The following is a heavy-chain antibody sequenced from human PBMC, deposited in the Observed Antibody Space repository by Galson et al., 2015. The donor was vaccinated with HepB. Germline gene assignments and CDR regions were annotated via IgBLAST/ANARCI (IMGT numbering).Heavy chain of an antibody. D-gene: IGHD4-23*01. CDR3: ARGRGMTTVVTPYAFDI. Sequence: SVKVSCRASGGTFSSYAISWVRQAPGQGLKWMGGIIPIFGTANYAQKFQGRVTITADESTSTAYMELSSLRSEDTAVYYCARGRGMTTVVTPYAFDIWGQGTMVTVSS. J-gene: IGHJ3*02. V-gene: IGHV1-69*13. CDR1: GGTFSSYA. CDR2: IIPIFGTA.